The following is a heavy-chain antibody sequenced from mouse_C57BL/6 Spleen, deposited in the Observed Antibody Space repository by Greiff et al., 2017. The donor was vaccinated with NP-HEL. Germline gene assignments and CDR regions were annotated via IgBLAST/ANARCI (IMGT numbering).Heavy chain of an antibody. V-gene: IGHV1-53*01. Sequence: QVHVKQPGTELVKPGASVKLSCKASGYTFTSYWMHWVKQRPGQGLEWIGNINPSNGGTNYNEKFKSKATLTVDKSSSTAYMQLSSLTSEDSAVYYCARSLYDYDDAMDYWGQGTSVTVSS. CDR2: INPSNGGT. CDR1: GYTFTSYW. CDR3: ARSLYDYDDAMDY. J-gene: IGHJ4*01. D-gene: IGHD2-4*01.